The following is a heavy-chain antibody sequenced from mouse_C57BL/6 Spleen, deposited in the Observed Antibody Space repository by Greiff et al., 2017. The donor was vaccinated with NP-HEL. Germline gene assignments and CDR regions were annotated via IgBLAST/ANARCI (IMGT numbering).Heavy chain of an antibody. Sequence: VQLQQPGAELVRPGSSVKLSCKASGYTFTSYWMDWVKQRPGQGLEWIGNIYPSDSETHYNQKFKDKATLTVDKSSSTAYMQLSSLTSEDSAVYYCARSGYYDYDGGVWGQGTTLTVSS. CDR2: IYPSDSET. V-gene: IGHV1-61*01. CDR3: ARSGYYDYDGGV. J-gene: IGHJ2*01. CDR1: GYTFTSYW. D-gene: IGHD2-4*01.